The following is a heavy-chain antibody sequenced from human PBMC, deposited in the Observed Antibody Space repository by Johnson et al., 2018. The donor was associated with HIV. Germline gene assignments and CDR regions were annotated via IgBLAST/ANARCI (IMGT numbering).Heavy chain of an antibody. D-gene: IGHD1-26*01. CDR3: AREWDAAFDI. CDR1: GFTFSSYG. Sequence: QVQLVESGGGVVQPGRSLRLSCAASGFTFSSYGMHWVRQAPGKGLEWVAVISYDGSNKYYANSVKGRFTISRDNSKNTLYLQMNSLRAEDTAVYYCAREWDAAFDIWGQGTMVTVSS. CDR2: ISYDGSNK. J-gene: IGHJ3*02. V-gene: IGHV3-30*03.